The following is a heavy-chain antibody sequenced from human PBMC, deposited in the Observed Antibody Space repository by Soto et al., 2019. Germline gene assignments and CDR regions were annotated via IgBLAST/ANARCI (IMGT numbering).Heavy chain of an antibody. V-gene: IGHV1-18*01. Sequence: GASVKVSCKASGYTFTSYGISWVRQAPGQGLEWMGWISAYNGNTNYAQKLQGRVTMTTDTSTSTAYMELRSLRSDDTAVYYCAIYSGSYPHSKNIDYWGQGILVTVSS. CDR1: GYTFTSYG. J-gene: IGHJ4*02. CDR3: AIYSGSYPHSKNIDY. D-gene: IGHD1-26*01. CDR2: ISAYNGNT.